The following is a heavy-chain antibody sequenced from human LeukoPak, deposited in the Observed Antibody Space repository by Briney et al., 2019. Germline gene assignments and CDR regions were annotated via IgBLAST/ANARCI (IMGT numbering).Heavy chain of an antibody. CDR3: TRQSVPVDTSSWSWYFDR. CDR2: INSGGTYT. V-gene: IGHV3-23*05. Sequence: GGSLRLSCAASGFTFSHYTMNWIRQAPGKGLEWVSAINSGGTYTYYADSVKGRFSMSRDNSESTLFLQMNSLRAEDTAVYYCTRQSVPVDTSSWSWYFDRWGQGTLVTVSS. D-gene: IGHD5-18*01. CDR1: GFTFSHYT. J-gene: IGHJ1*01.